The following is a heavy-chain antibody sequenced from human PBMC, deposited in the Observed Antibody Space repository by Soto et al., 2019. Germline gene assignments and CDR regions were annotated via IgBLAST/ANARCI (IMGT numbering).Heavy chain of an antibody. J-gene: IGHJ4*02. CDR1: GGSFSGYY. V-gene: IGHV4-34*01. Sequence: QVQLQQWGAGLLKPSETLSLTCAVYGGSFSGYYWSWIRQPPGKGLEWIGEINHSGSTNYNPSLKSRVTISVDTSKNQFSLKLSSVTAADTAVYYCAGAPIFGVVIPFDYWGQGTLVTVSS. CDR2: INHSGST. D-gene: IGHD3-3*01. CDR3: AGAPIFGVVIPFDY.